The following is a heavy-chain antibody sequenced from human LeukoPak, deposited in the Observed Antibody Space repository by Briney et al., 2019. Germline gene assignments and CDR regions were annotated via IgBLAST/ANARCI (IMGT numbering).Heavy chain of an antibody. CDR1: GGSISSYY. J-gene: IGHJ4*02. Sequence: SETLSLTCTVSGGSISSYYWSWIRQPPGKGLEWIGYIYYSGSTNYNPPLKSRVTISVDTSKNQFSLKLSSVTAADTAVYYCGKEEQRVITPGLDYWGQGTLVTVSS. CDR3: GKEEQRVITPGLDY. CDR2: IYYSGST. D-gene: IGHD4-23*01. V-gene: IGHV4-59*01.